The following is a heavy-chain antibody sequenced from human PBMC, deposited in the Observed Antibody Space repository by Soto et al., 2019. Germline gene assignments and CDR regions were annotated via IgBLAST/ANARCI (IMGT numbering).Heavy chain of an antibody. CDR1: SASISSSSYT. J-gene: IGHJ6*02. Sequence: SETLSLTCTVSSASISSSSYTWGWIRQPPGKGLEWIGSIYYSGTTYYNPSLKSRVTISVDTSKNQFSLKLSSVTAADTAVYYCARLRNYYDSSGYFYYGMDVWGQGTTVTVSS. D-gene: IGHD3-22*01. V-gene: IGHV4-39*07. CDR2: IYYSGTT. CDR3: ARLRNYYDSSGYFYYGMDV.